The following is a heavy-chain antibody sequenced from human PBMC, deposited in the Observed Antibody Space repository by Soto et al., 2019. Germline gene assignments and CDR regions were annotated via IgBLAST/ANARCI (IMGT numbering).Heavy chain of an antibody. V-gene: IGHV4-34*01. D-gene: IGHD3-22*01. CDR1: GGSFSGYY. CDR2: INHSGST. Sequence: PSETLSLTCAVYGGSFSGYYWSWIRQPPGKGLEWIGEINHSGSTNYNPSLKSRVTISVDTSKNQFSLKLSSVTAADTAVYYCARGNGGTLIVVVIPNWFDPWGQGTMVTVSS. CDR3: ARGNGGTLIVVVIPNWFDP. J-gene: IGHJ5*02.